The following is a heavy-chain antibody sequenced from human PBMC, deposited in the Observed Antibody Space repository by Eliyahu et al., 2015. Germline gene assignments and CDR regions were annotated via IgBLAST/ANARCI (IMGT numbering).Heavy chain of an antibody. CDR3: ARGGLEWLYYYYGMDV. CDR1: GGXFSGYY. D-gene: IGHD3-3*01. J-gene: IGHJ6*04. CDR2: INHSGST. Sequence: QVQLQQWGAGLLKPSETLSLTCAVYGGXFSGYYWSWIRQPPGKGLEWIGEINHSGSTNYNPSLKSRVTISVDTSKNQFSLKLSSVTAADTAVYYCARGGLEWLYYYYGMDVWGKGTTVTVSS. V-gene: IGHV4-34*01.